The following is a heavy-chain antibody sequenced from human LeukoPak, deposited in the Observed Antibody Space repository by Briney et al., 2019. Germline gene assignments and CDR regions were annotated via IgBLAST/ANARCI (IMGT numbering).Heavy chain of an antibody. D-gene: IGHD6-13*01. J-gene: IGHJ4*02. CDR1: GFTFSSYT. CDR2: ISSSRSYI. V-gene: IGHV3-21*01. CDR3: ARFIAAPYYFDY. Sequence: GGSLRLSCAASGFTFSSYTMHWVRQAPGKGLEWVSFISSSRSYIYYADSVKGRFTISRDNAKNSLYLQMNSLRAEDTAVYYCARFIAAPYYFDYWGRGTLVTVSS.